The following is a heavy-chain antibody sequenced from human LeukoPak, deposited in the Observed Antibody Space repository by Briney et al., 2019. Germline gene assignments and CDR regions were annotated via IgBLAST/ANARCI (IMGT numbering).Heavy chain of an antibody. D-gene: IGHD3-10*01. CDR2: IYYSGST. J-gene: IGHJ4*02. CDR3: ASFYGPGYFDY. CDR1: GGSISSYY. Sequence: SETLSLTRTVSGGSISSYYWSWIRQPPGKGLEWIGYIYYSGSTNYNPSLKSRVTISVDTSKNQFSLKLSSVTAADTAVYYCASFYGPGYFDYWGQGTLVTVSS. V-gene: IGHV4-59*01.